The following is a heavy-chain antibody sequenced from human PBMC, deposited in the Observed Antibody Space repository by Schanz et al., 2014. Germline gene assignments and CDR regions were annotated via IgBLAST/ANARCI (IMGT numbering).Heavy chain of an antibody. V-gene: IGHV3-11*03. J-gene: IGHJ2*01. CDR2: INTGSNYI. D-gene: IGHD1-26*01. Sequence: QVHLLEPGGGLVEPGGSLRLSCAASGFSFSDYYMSWIRQAPGKGLEWISFINTGSNYINYADSVKGRFTISRDNTKSSLFLQLSSRRADDTAVYYCARNRGSGGQNWYFDLWGRGTLVTVSS. CDR3: ARNRGSGGQNWYFDL. CDR1: GFSFSDYY.